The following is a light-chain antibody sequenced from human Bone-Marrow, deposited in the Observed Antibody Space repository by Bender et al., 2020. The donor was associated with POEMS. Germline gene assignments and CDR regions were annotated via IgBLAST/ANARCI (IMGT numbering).Light chain of an antibody. CDR3: SSYTGSSTLV. CDR2: TND. CDR1: SSNIGSNP. V-gene: IGLV1-44*01. Sequence: QSVLTQPPSASGTPGQRVTISCSGSSSNIGSNPVNWYQQVPGTAPKLLIYTNDQRPSGVPDRFSGSKSGTSASLAISGLQSEDEADYYCSSYTGSSTLVFGGGTKLTVL. J-gene: IGLJ2*01.